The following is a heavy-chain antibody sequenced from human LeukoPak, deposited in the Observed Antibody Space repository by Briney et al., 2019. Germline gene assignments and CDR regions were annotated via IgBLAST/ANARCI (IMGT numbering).Heavy chain of an antibody. J-gene: IGHJ6*02. CDR1: GGSISSGGYY. CDR2: IYYSGST. D-gene: IGHD3-16*01. V-gene: IGHV4-31*03. Sequence: PSQTLSLTCTVSGGSISSGGYYWSWIRQHPGKGLEWIGYIYYSGSTYYNPSLKSRVTISVDTSKNQFSLKLSSVTAADTAVYYCARDSFASGDYVSSNYYYYGMDVWGQGTTVTVPS. CDR3: ARDSFASGDYVSSNYYYYGMDV.